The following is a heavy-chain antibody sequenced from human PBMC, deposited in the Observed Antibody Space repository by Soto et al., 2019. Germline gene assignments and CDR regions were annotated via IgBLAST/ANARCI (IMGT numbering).Heavy chain of an antibody. J-gene: IGHJ6*03. CDR3: ARVFRDDFWSGYYYYYYMDV. V-gene: IGHV4-59*01. CDR2: IYYSGST. D-gene: IGHD3-3*01. Sequence: PSETVSLTCTVSGGSISSYYWSWIRQPPGKGLEWIGYIYYSGSTNYNPSLKSRVTISVDTSKNQFSLKLSSVTAADTAVYYCARVFRDDFWSGYYYYYYMDVWGKGTTVTVSS. CDR1: GGSISSYY.